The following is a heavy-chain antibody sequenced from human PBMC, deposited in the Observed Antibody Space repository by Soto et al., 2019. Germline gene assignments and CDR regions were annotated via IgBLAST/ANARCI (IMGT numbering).Heavy chain of an antibody. V-gene: IGHV3-30*18. CDR2: ISYDGSNK. CDR3: AKEAITMVRGRGYFDF. J-gene: IGHJ4*02. D-gene: IGHD3-10*01. CDR1: GFTFSSYG. Sequence: GGSLRLSCAASGFTFSSYGMHWVRQAPGKGLEWVAVISYDGSNKYYADSVKGRFTISRDNSKNTLYLQMNSLRAEDTAVYYCAKEAITMVRGRGYFDFWGQGTLVTVS.